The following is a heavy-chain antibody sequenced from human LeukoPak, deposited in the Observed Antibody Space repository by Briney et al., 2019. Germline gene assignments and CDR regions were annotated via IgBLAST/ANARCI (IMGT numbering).Heavy chain of an antibody. CDR1: GFTFSSYW. J-gene: IGHJ4*02. Sequence: GGSLRLSCAASGFTFSSYWMSWVRQAPGKGLEWVANIKQDGGEEYYVDSVKGRITISRDNAKNSLYLQMNSLRAADTAVYYCARANYLTFNFDYWGQGTLVTVSS. V-gene: IGHV3-7*01. D-gene: IGHD4/OR15-4a*01. CDR3: ARANYLTFNFDY. CDR2: IKQDGGEE.